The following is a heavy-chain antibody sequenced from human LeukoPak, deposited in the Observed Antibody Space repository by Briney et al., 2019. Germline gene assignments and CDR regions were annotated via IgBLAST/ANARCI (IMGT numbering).Heavy chain of an antibody. CDR3: APDGDTSCCY. Sequence: PGGSLRLSCVASEFTFSSYEMIWVRQAPGKGLEWLSYISSSSSTIYYADSVKGRFTISRDNAKNSLYLQMNSLRAEDTAVYYCAPDGDTSCCYWGQGTLVTVSS. CDR1: EFTFSSYE. D-gene: IGHD2-2*01. J-gene: IGHJ4*02. V-gene: IGHV3-48*01. CDR2: ISSSSSTI.